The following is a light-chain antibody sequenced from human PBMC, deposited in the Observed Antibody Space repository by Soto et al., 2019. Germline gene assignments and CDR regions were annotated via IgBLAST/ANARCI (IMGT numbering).Light chain of an antibody. V-gene: IGKV3-20*01. CDR3: QQYGSSGT. J-gene: IGKJ5*01. CDR1: QSISDT. CDR2: SAS. Sequence: EIVMTQSPATLSVSPGGRATLSCRASQSISDTLAWYQQKPGQAPRLLIYSASKRATGFPDRFSGSGSGTDFTLTISRLEPEDFAVYYCQQYGSSGTFGQGTRLE.